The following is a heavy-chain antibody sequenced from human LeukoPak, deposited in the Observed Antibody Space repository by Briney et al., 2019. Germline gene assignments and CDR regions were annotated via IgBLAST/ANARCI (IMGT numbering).Heavy chain of an antibody. D-gene: IGHD2-2*01. CDR1: GYTVTSYG. V-gene: IGHV1-18*01. J-gene: IGHJ4*02. CDR2: ISAYNGST. CDR3: ARSYLAILGYCSSTSCYLDN. Sequence: GAPVKVSCKASGYTVTSYGISWVRQAPGQGLEWMGWISAYNGSTNYAQKLQGRVTMTTDTSTSTAYMEMRSLRSDDTAVYYCARSYLAILGYCSSTSCYLDNWGQGTLVTVSS.